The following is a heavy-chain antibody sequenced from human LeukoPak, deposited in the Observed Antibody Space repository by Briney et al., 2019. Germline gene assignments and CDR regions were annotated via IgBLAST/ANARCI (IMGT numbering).Heavy chain of an antibody. V-gene: IGHV4-38-2*01. Sequence: SETLSLTCAVSGYSISSGYYCGWIRQPTGKGLEWIGSIFHSGITYYNPSLKSRLTISLDTSKNHFSLKLSSVTAADTAVYYCARHSFRSGYYFDYWGQGTLVTVSS. CDR1: GYSISSGYY. CDR3: ARHSFRSGYYFDY. D-gene: IGHD6-25*01. CDR2: IFHSGIT. J-gene: IGHJ4*02.